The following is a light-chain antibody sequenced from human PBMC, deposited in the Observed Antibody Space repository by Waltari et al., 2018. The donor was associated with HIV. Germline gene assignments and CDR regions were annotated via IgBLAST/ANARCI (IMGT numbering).Light chain of an antibody. J-gene: IGLJ3*02. CDR3: SSYAGSKIWL. CDR2: EVS. V-gene: IGLV2-8*01. CDR1: SSDVGGYTF. Sequence: QSALTQPPSASGSPGQSVTISCTGTSSDVGGYTFVSWYQQHPGKAPKLMTYEVSKRPVGFPDRFSGSKFGNTASLTVSGLQAEDEADYYCSSYAGSKIWLFGGGTKLTVL.